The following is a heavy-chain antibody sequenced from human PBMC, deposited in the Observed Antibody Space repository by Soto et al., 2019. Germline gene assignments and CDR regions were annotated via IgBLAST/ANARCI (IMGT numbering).Heavy chain of an antibody. Sequence: SETLSLTCAVSGYSISSGYYWGWIRQPPGKGLEWIGSIYHSGSTYYNPSLESRVTISVDTSKNQFSLKLSSVTAADTAVYYCAREWGSSNYAMDVWGQGTTVTVFS. V-gene: IGHV4-38-2*02. CDR1: GYSISSGYY. CDR2: IYHSGST. D-gene: IGHD2-2*01. CDR3: AREWGSSNYAMDV. J-gene: IGHJ6*02.